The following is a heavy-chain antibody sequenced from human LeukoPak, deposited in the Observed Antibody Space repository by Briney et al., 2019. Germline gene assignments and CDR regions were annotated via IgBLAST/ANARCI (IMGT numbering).Heavy chain of an antibody. CDR1: GGSISSSSYY. J-gene: IGHJ6*02. Sequence: ETLSLTCTVSGGSISSSSYYWGWIRQPPGKGLEWIGSIYYSGSTQYNPSLKSRVTLSVDTSKDQFSLKLSSVTAADTAVYYCARHSDGWYWGGSGMDVWGQGTTVIVSS. CDR2: IYYSGST. CDR3: ARHSDGWYWGGSGMDV. V-gene: IGHV4-39*01. D-gene: IGHD6-19*01.